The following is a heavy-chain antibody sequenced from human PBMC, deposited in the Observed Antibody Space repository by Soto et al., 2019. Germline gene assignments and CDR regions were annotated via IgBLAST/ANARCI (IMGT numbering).Heavy chain of an antibody. J-gene: IGHJ6*02. V-gene: IGHV3-64D*06. CDR2: ISSNGGST. D-gene: IGHD6-19*01. CDR1: GFTFSSYA. Sequence: GGSLRLSCSASGFTFSSYAMHWVRQAPGKGLEYVSAISSNGGSTYYADSVKGRFTVSRDNSKNTLYLQMSSLRAEDTAVYYCVKATVSIAVAGPYYYYGMDVWGQGTTVTVSS. CDR3: VKATVSIAVAGPYYYYGMDV.